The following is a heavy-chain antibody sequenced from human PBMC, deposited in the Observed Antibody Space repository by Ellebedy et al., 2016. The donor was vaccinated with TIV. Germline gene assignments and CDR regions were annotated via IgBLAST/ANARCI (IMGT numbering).Heavy chain of an antibody. J-gene: IGHJ4*02. CDR3: ARDWDWGGDY. V-gene: IGHV1-3*01. Sequence: GESLKTSCAASGYTFSSSKMHWVRHASGQRLEWMGWINAGSGNTKHSQKFQGRVTLTRDTSASTAYMELSSLRSEDTAVYYCARDWDWGGDYWGQGTLVTVSS. D-gene: IGHD3-16*01. CDR2: INAGSGNT. CDR1: GYTFSSSK.